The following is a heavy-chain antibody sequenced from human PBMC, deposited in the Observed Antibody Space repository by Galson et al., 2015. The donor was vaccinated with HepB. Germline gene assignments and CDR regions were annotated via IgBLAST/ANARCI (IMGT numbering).Heavy chain of an antibody. D-gene: IGHD1-26*01. CDR2: ISSSSSTI. CDR3: ARDLGRQRGSRYFDL. Sequence: SLRLSCAASGFTFSDYYMNWVRQAPGKGLEWVSYISSSSSTIYYADSVKGRFTISRDNAKNSLYLQMNSLRDEDTAVYYCARDLGRQRGSRYFDLWGRGTLVTVSS. CDR1: GFTFSDYY. J-gene: IGHJ2*01. V-gene: IGHV3-48*02.